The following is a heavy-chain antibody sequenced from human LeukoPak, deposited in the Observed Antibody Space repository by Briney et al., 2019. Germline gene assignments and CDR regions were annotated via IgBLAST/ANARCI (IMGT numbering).Heavy chain of an antibody. Sequence: GASVKVSCKASGYTFTAYYLHWVRRAPGQGIEWMGRINPNSGGTNYSQRFQGRVTMTRDTSISTAYMELSRLRSDDTAVYYSARYRAVQGYCSGANCYIYDYWGQGTLVTVSS. D-gene: IGHD2-15*01. J-gene: IGHJ4*02. V-gene: IGHV1-2*06. CDR1: GYTFTAYY. CDR2: INPNSGGT. CDR3: ARYRAVQGYCSGANCYIYDY.